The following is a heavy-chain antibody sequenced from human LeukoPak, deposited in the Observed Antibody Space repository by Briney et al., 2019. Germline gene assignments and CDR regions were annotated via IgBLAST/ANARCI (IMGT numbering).Heavy chain of an antibody. V-gene: IGHV4-59*01. CDR3: ARGSRNSVDY. CDR2: IYKSGNT. Sequence: SETLSLSCTVSGGSISSYYWSWIRQPPGKELEWIGYIYKSGNTNYAPPLRSRVPLSVDTSKNQFSLNLISVTAADTAVYYCARGSRNSVDYWGQGTLVTVSS. CDR1: GGSISSYY. J-gene: IGHJ4*02. D-gene: IGHD4-23*01.